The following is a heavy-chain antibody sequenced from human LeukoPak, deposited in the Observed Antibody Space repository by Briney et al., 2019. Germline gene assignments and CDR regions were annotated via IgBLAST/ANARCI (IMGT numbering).Heavy chain of an antibody. CDR1: GGSISSGSYY. Sequence: SQTLSLTCTVSGGSISSGSYYWSWIRQPAGKGLEWIGRIYTSGSTNYNPSLKSRVTISVDTSKNQFSLKLSSVTAADTAVYYCARAWGRGLDWFDPWGQGTLVTVSS. D-gene: IGHD3-16*01. CDR2: IYTSGST. CDR3: ARAWGRGLDWFDP. J-gene: IGHJ5*02. V-gene: IGHV4-61*02.